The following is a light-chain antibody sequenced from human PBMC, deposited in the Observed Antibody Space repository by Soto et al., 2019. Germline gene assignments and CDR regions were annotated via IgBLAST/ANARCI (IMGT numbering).Light chain of an antibody. CDR3: QQYDNLPPEFT. CDR1: QDISNY. CDR2: DAS. J-gene: IGKJ3*01. Sequence: DIQMTQSPSSLSASVGDRVTITCQASQDISNYLNWYQQKPGKAPKLLIYDASNLETGVPSRFSGSGSGTDFTFTTSSLQPEDIATYYCQQYDNLPPEFTFGPGTKVDIK. V-gene: IGKV1-33*01.